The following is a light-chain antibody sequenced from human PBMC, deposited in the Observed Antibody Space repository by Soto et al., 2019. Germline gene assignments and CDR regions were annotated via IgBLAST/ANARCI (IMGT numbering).Light chain of an antibody. CDR2: EDT. CDR1: SSDVGNYNL. Sequence: QSVLTQPASVSGSDGQSITLSCTGTSSDVGNYNLVSLYLHHPGKAPKLLIYEDTKRPSGVSNRFSGSRSGNTASLKVSGLQAEDETDYYCCSYAGSSTDVFGTGTKLNVL. V-gene: IGLV2-23*01. J-gene: IGLJ1*01. CDR3: CSYAGSSTDV.